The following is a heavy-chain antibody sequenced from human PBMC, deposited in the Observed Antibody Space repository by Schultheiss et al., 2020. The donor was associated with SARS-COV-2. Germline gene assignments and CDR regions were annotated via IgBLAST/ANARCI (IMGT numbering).Heavy chain of an antibody. V-gene: IGHV4-39*01. CDR1: GGSISSTSYY. CDR3: ARLNYDTLTNRDY. D-gene: IGHD3-9*01. CDR2: INYSGST. J-gene: IGHJ4*02. Sequence: SETLSLTCTVSGGSISSTSYYWAWIRQPPGKGLEWIGSINYSGSTYYNPSLESRVTISVDTSKKQFSLKLSSVTAADTAVYYCARLNYDTLTNRDYWGQGTLVTVSS.